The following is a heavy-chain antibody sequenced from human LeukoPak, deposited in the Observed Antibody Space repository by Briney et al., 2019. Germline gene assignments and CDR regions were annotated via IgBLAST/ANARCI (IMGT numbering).Heavy chain of an antibody. CDR1: GGTFSSYA. CDR3: ARVRAVQQLAQYYYYYYMDV. D-gene: IGHD6-13*01. J-gene: IGHJ6*03. V-gene: IGHV1-69*05. Sequence: SVKVSCKASGGTFSSYAISWVQQAPGQGLEWMGGIIPIFGTANYAQKFQGRVTITTDESTSTAYMELSSLRSEDTAVYYCARVRAVQQLAQYYYYYYMDVWGKGTTVSVSS. CDR2: IIPIFGTA.